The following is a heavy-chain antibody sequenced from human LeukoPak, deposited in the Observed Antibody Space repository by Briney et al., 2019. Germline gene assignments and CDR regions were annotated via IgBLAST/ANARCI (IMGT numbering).Heavy chain of an antibody. CDR2: IYTTGRT. CDR1: DYSISSGYGYY. CDR3: ARAIDSSGYQYKGFDP. J-gene: IGHJ5*02. Sequence: IPSETPSLTCTVSDYSISSGYGYYWSWIRQPAGKGLEWIGRIYTTGRTNYNPSLKSRVTISVDTSRNQFSLKLSSVTAADTAMYYCARAIDSSGYQYKGFDPWGQGTLVTVSS. D-gene: IGHD3-22*01. V-gene: IGHV4-61*02.